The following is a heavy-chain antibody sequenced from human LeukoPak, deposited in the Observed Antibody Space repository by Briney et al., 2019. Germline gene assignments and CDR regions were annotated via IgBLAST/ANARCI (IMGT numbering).Heavy chain of an antibody. D-gene: IGHD3-9*01. CDR2: INPNSGGT. CDR3: ARDPVLRYFDWLGGSYYYYYMDV. J-gene: IGHJ6*03. Sequence: ASVKVSCKASGYTFTGCYMHWVRQAPGQGLEWMGWINPNSGGTNYAQKFQGRVTMTRDTSISTSYMELSSLRSEDTAVYYCARDPVLRYFDWLGGSYYYYYMDVWGKGTTVTVSS. V-gene: IGHV1-2*02. CDR1: GYTFTGCY.